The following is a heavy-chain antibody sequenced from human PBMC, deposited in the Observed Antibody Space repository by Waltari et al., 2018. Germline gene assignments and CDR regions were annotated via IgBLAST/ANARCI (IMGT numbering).Heavy chain of an antibody. V-gene: IGHV4-59*01. CDR2: IYYSRSS. J-gene: IGHJ4*02. CDR3: ARVGDYGDYVSVDY. Sequence: QVQLQESGPGLVKPSETLSLTCTVSGGSISSYYWSWIRQPPGKGLEWIGYIYYSRSSTYKPAGKTRVTIAVDTSKDQVSLELSSVTAADTAVYYWARVGDYGDYVSVDYWGQGTLVTVSS. D-gene: IGHD4-17*01. CDR1: GGSISSYY.